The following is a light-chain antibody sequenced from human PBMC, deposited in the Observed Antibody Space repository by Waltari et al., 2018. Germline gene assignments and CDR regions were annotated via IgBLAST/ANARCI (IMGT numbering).Light chain of an antibody. CDR1: QSVSVY. CDR2: DAS. V-gene: IGKV3-11*01. CDR3: QQRTDRPPVT. Sequence: EVVLTQSPSTLSLSPGERATLSCRASQSVSVYLAWYQQRPGQAPRLLIYDASDRATGVPARCSGSVSGTDFTLTISSLEPEDFAVYYCQQRTDRPPVTFGQGTRVEMK. J-gene: IGKJ1*01.